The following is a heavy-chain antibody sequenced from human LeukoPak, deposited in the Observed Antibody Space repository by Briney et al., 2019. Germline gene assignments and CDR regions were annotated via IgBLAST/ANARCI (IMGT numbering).Heavy chain of an antibody. CDR2: TWRDGSNR. CDR1: GFIYSHYG. D-gene: IGHD4-11*01. CDR3: ARDAQRGFDYSNSLEY. Sequence: PGRSLRLSCAASGFIYSHYGMHWVRQAPGKGLEWVAVTWRDGSNRFYAGSVKGRFTISRDNSQNTLFLQMNSLRAEDTAMYYCARDAQRGFDYSNSLEYWGHGTLVTVSS. V-gene: IGHV3-33*01. J-gene: IGHJ4*01.